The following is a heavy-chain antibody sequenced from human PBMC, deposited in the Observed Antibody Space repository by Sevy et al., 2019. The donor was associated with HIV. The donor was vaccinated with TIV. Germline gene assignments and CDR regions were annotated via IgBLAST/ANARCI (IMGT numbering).Heavy chain of an antibody. CDR3: ARGKTGYGYALNY. CDR2: IHSDDTT. D-gene: IGHD5-18*01. V-gene: IGHV3-66*01. Sequence: GGSLRLSCAASGFTVNSNYMTWVRQAPGKGLEGVSVIHSDDTTYHADSVKDRFTISRDSFKNTLYLHMSSLRAEDTAVYYCARGKTGYGYALNYWGQGTLVTVSS. J-gene: IGHJ4*02. CDR1: GFTVNSNY.